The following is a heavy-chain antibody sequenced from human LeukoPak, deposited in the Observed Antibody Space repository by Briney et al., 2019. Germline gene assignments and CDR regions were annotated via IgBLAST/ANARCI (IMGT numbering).Heavy chain of an antibody. CDR3: ARGGWFGELVRRFGYYYYYMDV. V-gene: IGHV3-23*01. CDR2: ISGSGGST. CDR1: GFTFSSYA. D-gene: IGHD3-10*01. J-gene: IGHJ6*03. Sequence: PGGSLRLSCAASGFTFSSYAMSWVRQAPGKGLEWVSAISGSGGSTYYADSVKGRFTISRDNSKNTLYLQMNSLRAEDTAVYYCARGGWFGELVRRFGYYYYYMDVWGKGTTVTVSS.